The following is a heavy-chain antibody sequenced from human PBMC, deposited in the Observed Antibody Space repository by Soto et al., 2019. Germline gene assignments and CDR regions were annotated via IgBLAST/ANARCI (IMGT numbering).Heavy chain of an antibody. CDR1: GFSFTHYA. CDR3: TAAEGPAGGFFGDY. J-gene: IGHJ4*02. CDR2: IRNQTYGETT. V-gene: IGHV3-49*04. D-gene: IGHD3-10*01. Sequence: EVQLVESGGGLVQPGRSLRLSCTASGFSFTHYAINWVRQAPGQGLEWVGLIRNQTYGETTEYAASMQGRFTITRDDICNNAYLQNISLKPEESAVYYCTAAEGPAGGFFGDYWGQGTLVSVSS.